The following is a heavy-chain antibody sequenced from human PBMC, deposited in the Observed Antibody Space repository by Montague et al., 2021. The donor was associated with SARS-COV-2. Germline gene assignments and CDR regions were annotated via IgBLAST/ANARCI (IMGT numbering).Heavy chain of an antibody. Sequence: SETLSLTCAVYGGSFSGYYWSWIRQPPGKGLEWIGEINHSGSTNYNPSLKSRVTISVDTSKNQFSLKLSSATAADTAVYYCTREGYQVLWSDYYYYGMDVWGQGTTATVSS. CDR1: GGSFSGYY. CDR3: TREGYQVLWSDYYYYGMDV. V-gene: IGHV4-34*01. CDR2: INHSGST. J-gene: IGHJ6*02. D-gene: IGHD2-2*01.